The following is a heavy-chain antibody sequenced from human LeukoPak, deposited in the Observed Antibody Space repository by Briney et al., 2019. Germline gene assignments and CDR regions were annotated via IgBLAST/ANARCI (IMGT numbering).Heavy chain of an antibody. J-gene: IGHJ4*02. CDR2: ISWNSGSI. Sequence: GGSLRLSCAAYGFNFDDYAMHWVRQVPGKGLEWVSGISWNSGSIGYADSVKGRFTISRDNAKNSLYLQMNSLRAEDTALYYCAKDKISTMVRTFDYWGQGTLVTVSS. CDR3: AKDKISTMVRTFDY. CDR1: GFNFDDYA. D-gene: IGHD3-10*01. V-gene: IGHV3-9*01.